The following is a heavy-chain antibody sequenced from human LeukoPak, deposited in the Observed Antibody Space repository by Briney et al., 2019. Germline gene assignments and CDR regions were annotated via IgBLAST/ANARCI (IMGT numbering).Heavy chain of an antibody. V-gene: IGHV3-7*01. CDR1: GFTFSTYW. D-gene: IGHD6-13*01. CDR3: ARDSAGNDY. Sequence: GGSLRLSCAASGFTFSTYWMSWVRQAPGKGLEWVANIKQDGSEKYYVDSVKGRFTISRDNAKNSLYLQMNSLRAEDTTMYYCARDSAGNDYWGQGTLVTVSS. CDR2: IKQDGSEK. J-gene: IGHJ4*02.